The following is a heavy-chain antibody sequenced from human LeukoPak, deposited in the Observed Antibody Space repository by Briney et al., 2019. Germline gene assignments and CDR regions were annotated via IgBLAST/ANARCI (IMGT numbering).Heavy chain of an antibody. D-gene: IGHD3-3*01. CDR2: IYPGDSDT. V-gene: IGHV5-51*01. Sequence: GESLKISCKGSGYSFTSYWIGWVRQMPGKGLEWMGIIYPGDSDTRYSPSFQGQVTISADKSISTAYLQWSSLKASDTAMYYCARPSKPWFLEWFDRPYYFDYWGQGTLVTVSS. J-gene: IGHJ4*02. CDR3: ARPSKPWFLEWFDRPYYFDY. CDR1: GYSFTSYW.